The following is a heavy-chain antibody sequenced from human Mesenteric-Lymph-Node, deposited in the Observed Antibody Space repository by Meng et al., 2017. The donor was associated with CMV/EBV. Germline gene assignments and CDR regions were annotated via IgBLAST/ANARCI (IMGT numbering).Heavy chain of an antibody. CDR3: ARDTTIFGAENYGMDV. V-gene: IGHV4-59*01. CDR1: VGSISNYY. J-gene: IGHJ6*02. Sequence: SETLSLTCTVSVGSISNYYWNWIRQSPGKGLEWIGYIYYSGSTNYNPSLKSRVTISIDTSKNQFSLKLSSVTAADTAVYYCARDTTIFGAENYGMDVWGQGTTVTVSS. CDR2: IYYSGST. D-gene: IGHD3-3*01.